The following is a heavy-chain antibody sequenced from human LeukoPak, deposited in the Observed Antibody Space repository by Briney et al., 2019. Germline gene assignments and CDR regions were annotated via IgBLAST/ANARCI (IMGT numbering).Heavy chain of an antibody. V-gene: IGHV4-39*07. D-gene: IGHD2-2*01. CDR3: ARRVKGLSPRYFDL. CDR1: GGSISSSSYY. J-gene: IGHJ2*01. Sequence: SETLSLTCTVSGGSISSSSYYWGWIRQPPGKGLEWIGSIYYSGSTYYNPSLKSRVTISVDTSKNQFSLKLSSVTAADTAVYYCARRVKGLSPRYFDLWGRGTLVTVSS. CDR2: IYYSGST.